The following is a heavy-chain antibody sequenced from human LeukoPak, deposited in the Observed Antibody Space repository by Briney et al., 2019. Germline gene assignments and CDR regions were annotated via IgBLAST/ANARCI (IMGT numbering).Heavy chain of an antibody. J-gene: IGHJ4*02. CDR1: GGSIRSYY. CDR2: IYTSGST. D-gene: IGHD3-10*01. CDR3: ARDPGYYGSGSRGAFDY. V-gene: IGHV4-4*07. Sequence: SETLSLTGTVAGGSIRSYYWSWIRQPAGKGLEWIGRIYTSGSTNYNPSLESRVTMSVDTSKNQFSLRLSSVTAADTAVYYCARDPGYYGSGSRGAFDYWGQGTLVTVSS.